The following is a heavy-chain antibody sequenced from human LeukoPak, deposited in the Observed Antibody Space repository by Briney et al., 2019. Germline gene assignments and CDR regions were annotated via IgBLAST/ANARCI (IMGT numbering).Heavy chain of an antibody. J-gene: IGHJ6*03. CDR3: ARHGYCGNPRCYPDYYYIDV. Sequence: LGASVKVSCKASGYTFTDFYIHWLRQAPGHGLEWMGWISPNTVGTNYAQRFQGRVTMTRDTSITTTYLELRGLTSDDTAVYYCARHGYCGNPRCYPDYYYIDVWGKGTKVTVSS. CDR2: ISPNTVGT. D-gene: IGHD2-2*03. V-gene: IGHV1-2*03. CDR1: GYTFTDFY.